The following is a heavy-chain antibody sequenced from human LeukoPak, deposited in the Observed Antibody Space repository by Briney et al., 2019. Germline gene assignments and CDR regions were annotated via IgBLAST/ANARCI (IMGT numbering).Heavy chain of an antibody. J-gene: IGHJ4*02. V-gene: IGHV3-15*01. CDR2: IKSKIDGGTT. Sequence: PGGSLRLSCAASGFSFSDYGMHWVRQAPGKGLEWVGHIKSKIDGGTTDYAVPVKGRFTISRDESKNTLYLQINSLKIEDTAVYYCTTDLGGGYRFDYWGQGTLLTVSS. D-gene: IGHD1-1*01. CDR3: TTDLGGGYRFDY. CDR1: GFSFSDYG.